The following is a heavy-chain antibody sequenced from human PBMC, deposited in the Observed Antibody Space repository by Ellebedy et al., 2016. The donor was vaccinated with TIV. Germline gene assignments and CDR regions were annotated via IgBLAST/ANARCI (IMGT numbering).Heavy chain of an antibody. CDR1: GYRFTSYW. D-gene: IGHD3-22*01. J-gene: IGHJ4*02. Sequence: GESLKISXKGSGYRFTSYWIGWVRQMPGKGLEWMGIIYAGDSDSRYSPSFQGQVTISADKSITTAYLQWSSLKASDTAIYYCARRRDSSGYFDYWGQGTLVTVSS. CDR3: ARRRDSSGYFDY. V-gene: IGHV5-51*01. CDR2: IYAGDSDS.